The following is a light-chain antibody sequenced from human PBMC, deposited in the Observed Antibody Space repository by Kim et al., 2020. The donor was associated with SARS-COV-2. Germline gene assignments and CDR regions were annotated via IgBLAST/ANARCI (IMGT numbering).Light chain of an antibody. V-gene: IGLV1-44*01. J-gene: IGLJ3*02. CDR2: TDN. Sequence: PGQGVPIDLSGSSSNDGSHTVSCYQQLPGAAPKLLIYTDNLRPSGVPDRFSGSKFGTSASLAISGLQSEDEADYYCAAWDDSLLWVFGGGTQLTVL. CDR1: SSNDGSHT. CDR3: AAWDDSLLWV.